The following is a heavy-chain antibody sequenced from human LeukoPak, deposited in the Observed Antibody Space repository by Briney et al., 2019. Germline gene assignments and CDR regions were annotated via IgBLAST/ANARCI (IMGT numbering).Heavy chain of an antibody. CDR2: IYYSGST. V-gene: IGHV4-59*01. CDR1: GGSISSYY. J-gene: IGHJ4*02. D-gene: IGHD1-26*01. Sequence: SETLSLTCTVSGGSISSYYWSWIRQPPGKGLEWIGYIYYSGSTNYNPSLKSRVTISVDTSKNQFSLKLSSATAAETAVYYCARGGGVGAEDYWGQGTLVTVSS. CDR3: ARGGGVGAEDY.